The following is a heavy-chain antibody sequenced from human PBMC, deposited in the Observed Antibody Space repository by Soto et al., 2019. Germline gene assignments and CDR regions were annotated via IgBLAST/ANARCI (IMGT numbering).Heavy chain of an antibody. D-gene: IGHD6-13*01. J-gene: IGHJ4*02. V-gene: IGHV2-5*02. Sequence: QITLKESGPTLVKPTQTLTLTCTFSGFSLTTSGVGVGWIRQPPGKALEWLALIYSDDNKRYSPSLKSRLTITKDISKNQVVLIMTNMDPVDTATYYCAHRPLDSIAAAWFDFWGQGILVTVSS. CDR1: GFSLTTSGVG. CDR2: IYSDDNK. CDR3: AHRPLDSIAAAWFDF.